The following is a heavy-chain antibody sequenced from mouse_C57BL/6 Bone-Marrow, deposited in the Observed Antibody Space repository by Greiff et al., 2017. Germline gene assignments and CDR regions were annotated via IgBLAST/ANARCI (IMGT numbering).Heavy chain of an antibody. CDR1: GYTFTSYT. V-gene: IGHV1-4*01. D-gene: IGHD2-3*01. CDR2: INPSSGYT. CDR3: ARRRWLLRVYAMDY. Sequence: VQLQESGAELARPGAPVKMSCKASGYTFTSYTMHWVKQRPGQGLEWIGYINPSSGYTKYNQKFKDKATLTADKSSSTAYMQLSSLTSEDSAVYYCARRRWLLRVYAMDYWGQGTSVTVSS. J-gene: IGHJ4*01.